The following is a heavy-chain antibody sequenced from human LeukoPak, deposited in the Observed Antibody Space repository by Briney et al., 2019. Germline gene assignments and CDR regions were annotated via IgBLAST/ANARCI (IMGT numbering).Heavy chain of an antibody. CDR2: INHSGST. CDR3: ARQTKNYFDY. Sequence: PETLSLTCAVYGGSFSGYYWSWIRQPPGKGLEWIGEINHSGSTNYNPSLKSRVTISVDTSKNQFSLKLSSVTAADTAVYYCARQTKNYFDYWGQGTLVTVSS. CDR1: GGSFSGYY. J-gene: IGHJ4*02. V-gene: IGHV4-34*01.